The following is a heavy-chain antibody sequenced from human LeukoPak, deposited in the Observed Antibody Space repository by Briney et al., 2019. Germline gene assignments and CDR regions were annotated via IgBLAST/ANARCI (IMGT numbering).Heavy chain of an antibody. CDR1: GGSISSGDYS. CDR3: ARDSGYSYGPFDY. J-gene: IGHJ4*02. V-gene: IGHV4-30-4*01. CDR2: IYYSGST. Sequence: SETLSLTGTVSGGSISSGDYSWSWIRQPPGKGLEWIGSIYYSGSTYYNPSLKSRLTISVDTSKNQFSLKLRSVTAADTAVYYCARDSGYSYGPFDYWGQGTLVTVSS. D-gene: IGHD5-18*01.